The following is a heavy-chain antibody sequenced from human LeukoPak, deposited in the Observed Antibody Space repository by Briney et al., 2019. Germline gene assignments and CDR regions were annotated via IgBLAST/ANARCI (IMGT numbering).Heavy chain of an antibody. Sequence: PGGSLRLSCAVSGFTFTNYYMSWVRQAPGKGLEWVANIKQDGSETFYADSVKGRFAISRDNAKNSLYLEMDSLRAEDTALYYCARDEGGAHIYFWGQGTLVTVSS. CDR3: ARDEGGAHIYF. CDR1: GFTFTNYY. D-gene: IGHD1-26*01. V-gene: IGHV3-7*01. CDR2: IKQDGSET. J-gene: IGHJ4*02.